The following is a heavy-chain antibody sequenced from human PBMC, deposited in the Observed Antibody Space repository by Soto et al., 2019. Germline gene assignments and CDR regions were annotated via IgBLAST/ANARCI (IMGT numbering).Heavy chain of an antibody. J-gene: IGHJ6*02. D-gene: IGHD5-18*01. CDR1: GGTFSSYA. Sequence: VASVKVSCKASGGTFSSYAISWVRQAPGQGLEWMGGIIPISGIANYAQKFQGRVTITADESTSTAYMELSSLRSEDAAVYYCASKRDTAMVKYYYYGMDVWGQGTTVTVSS. V-gene: IGHV1-69*13. CDR2: IIPISGIA. CDR3: ASKRDTAMVKYYYYGMDV.